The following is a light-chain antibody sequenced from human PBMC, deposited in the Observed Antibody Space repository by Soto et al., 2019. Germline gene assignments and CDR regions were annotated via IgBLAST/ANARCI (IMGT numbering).Light chain of an antibody. Sequence: QSALTQPASVSGSPGQSITISCTGTSSDVGDYKYVSWYLQHPDKAPKLIIFVNSNRPSGISNRFSASKSGNTASLTISGLQAEDEADYYCSSYTSSDTPYVFGTGTKLTVL. CDR1: SSDVGDYKY. V-gene: IGLV2-14*01. CDR3: SSYTSSDTPYV. CDR2: VNS. J-gene: IGLJ1*01.